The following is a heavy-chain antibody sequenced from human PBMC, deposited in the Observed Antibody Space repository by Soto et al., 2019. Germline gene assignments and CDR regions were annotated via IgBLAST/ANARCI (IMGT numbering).Heavy chain of an antibody. Sequence: SETLSLTCTVSGGSFSGYFWTWIRQPPGKGLEWLAEINHSGITNYNPPVEGRVSMSVDTSKNQFSLRLYSVTAADTAVYYCVRGPYNYNSRYFDYWGQGTLVTVSS. CDR2: INHSGIT. CDR1: GGSFSGYF. J-gene: IGHJ4*02. V-gene: IGHV4-34*01. D-gene: IGHD1-1*01. CDR3: VRGPYNYNSRYFDY.